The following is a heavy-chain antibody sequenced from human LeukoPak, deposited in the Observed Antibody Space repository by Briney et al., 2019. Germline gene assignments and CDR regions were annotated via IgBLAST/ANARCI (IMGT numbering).Heavy chain of an antibody. V-gene: IGHV1-2*02. J-gene: IGHJ4*02. Sequence: ASVKVSCKASGYTFTSYYMHWVRQAPGQGLEWMGIINPSGGSTNYAQKFQGRVTMTRDTSISTAYMELSRLRSDDTAVYYCARDRGFGELLFDYWGQGTLVTVSS. D-gene: IGHD3-10*01. CDR3: ARDRGFGELLFDY. CDR1: GYTFTSYY. CDR2: INPSGGST.